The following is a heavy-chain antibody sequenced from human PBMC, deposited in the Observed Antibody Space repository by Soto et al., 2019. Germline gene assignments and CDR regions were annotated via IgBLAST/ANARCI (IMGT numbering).Heavy chain of an antibody. CDR2: ISGSSGYT. CDR1: GFSFSDYY. Sequence: PGGSLRLSCAASGFSFSDYYVSWFRQAPGKGLEWVSYISGSSGYTNYADSVKGRFTISRDNAKNPLYLQMNSLRVEDTAVYFCAVGYLGQGTLVTVSS. V-gene: IGHV3-11*06. J-gene: IGHJ4*02. CDR3: AVGY.